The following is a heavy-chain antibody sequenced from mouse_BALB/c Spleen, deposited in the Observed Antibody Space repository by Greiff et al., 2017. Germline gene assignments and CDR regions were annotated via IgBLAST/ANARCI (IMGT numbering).Heavy chain of an antibody. CDR2: ISSGSSTI. J-gene: IGHJ3*01. CDR3: ARSLLRRAWFAY. V-gene: IGHV5-17*02. CDR1: GFTFSSFG. D-gene: IGHD1-2*01. Sequence: EVQLVESGGGLVQPGGSRKLSCAASGFTFSSFGMHWVRQAPEKGLEWVAYISSGSSTIYYADTVKGRFTISRDNPKNTLFLQMTSLRSEDTAMYYCARSLLRRAWFAYWGQGTLVTVSA.